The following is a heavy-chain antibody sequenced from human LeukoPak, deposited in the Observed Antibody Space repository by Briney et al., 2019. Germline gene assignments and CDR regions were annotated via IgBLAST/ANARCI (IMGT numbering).Heavy chain of an antibody. V-gene: IGHV3-30-3*01. CDR3: AKDHYWSIDY. J-gene: IGHJ4*02. Sequence: GGSLRLSCAASGFTFSNYAMHWVRQAPGKGLEWVAVILYDESNKYYADSMKGRFTISRDNSKNTLYLQMNSLGAEDTAVYYCAKDHYWSIDYWGRGTLVTVSS. CDR1: GFTFSNYA. D-gene: IGHD3-3*01. CDR2: ILYDESNK.